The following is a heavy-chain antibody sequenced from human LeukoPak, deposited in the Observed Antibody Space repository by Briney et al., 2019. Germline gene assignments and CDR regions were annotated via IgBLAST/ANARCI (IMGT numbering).Heavy chain of an antibody. Sequence: GASVEVSCKTSGYTFTDYYLHWVRQAPGQGLEWMGWINPNSGGTSSAQKFQGRVTMTRDPSISTVYMDMAWLTSDDTAIYFCARADFVDAGPYLIGPWGQGTLVTVSS. J-gene: IGHJ5*02. D-gene: IGHD3-3*01. CDR1: GYTFTDYY. V-gene: IGHV1-2*02. CDR3: ARADFVDAGPYLIGP. CDR2: INPNSGGT.